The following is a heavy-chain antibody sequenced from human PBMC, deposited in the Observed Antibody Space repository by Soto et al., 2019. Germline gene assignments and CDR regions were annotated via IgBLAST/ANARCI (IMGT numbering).Heavy chain of an antibody. V-gene: IGHV1-69*13. CDR3: ATYSGSSSRWFDP. J-gene: IGHJ5*02. Sequence: SVKVSCKASGGTFSSYAISWVRQAPGQGLEWMGGIIPIFGTANYAQKFQGRVTITADESTSTAYMELSSLRSEDTAVYYCATYSGSSSRWFDPWGQGXLVTVYS. CDR2: IIPIFGTA. CDR1: GGTFSSYA. D-gene: IGHD6-6*01.